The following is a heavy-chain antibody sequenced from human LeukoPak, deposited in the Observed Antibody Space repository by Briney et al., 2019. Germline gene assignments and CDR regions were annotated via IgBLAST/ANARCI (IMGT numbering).Heavy chain of an antibody. V-gene: IGHV1-69*13. CDR3: ALAAASCYYYYGMDV. CDR1: GGTFSSYA. CDR2: IIPTFGTA. Sequence: GASVKVSCKASGGTFSSYAISWVRQAPGQGLEWMGGIIPTFGTANYAQKFQGRVTITADESTSTAYMELSSLRSEDTAVYYCALAAASCYYYYGMDVWGQGTTVTVSS. J-gene: IGHJ6*02. D-gene: IGHD6-13*01.